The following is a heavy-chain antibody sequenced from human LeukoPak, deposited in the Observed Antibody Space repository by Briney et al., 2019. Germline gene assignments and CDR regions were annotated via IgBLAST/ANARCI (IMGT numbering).Heavy chain of an antibody. CDR3: ARESLPRSSSWYQNWFDP. CDR2: INPNSGGT. Sequence: ASVKVSYKASGYTFTGYYMHWVRQAPGQGLEWMGWINPNSGGTNYAQKFRGRVTMTRDTSISTAYMELSRLRSDDTAVYYCARESLPRSSSWYQNWFDPWGQGTLVTVSS. V-gene: IGHV1-2*02. CDR1: GYTFTGYY. J-gene: IGHJ5*02. D-gene: IGHD6-13*01.